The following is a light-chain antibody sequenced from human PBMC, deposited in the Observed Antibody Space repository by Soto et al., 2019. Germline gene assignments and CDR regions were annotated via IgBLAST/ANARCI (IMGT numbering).Light chain of an antibody. CDR2: DVS. J-gene: IGLJ1*01. CDR1: NSDVGAYNF. Sequence: QSALAQPASVSGSPGQSITISCTGGNSDVGAYNFVSWYQQHPGKAPKLIICDVSNRPSGVSTRFSGSKSGNTASLTISGLQAEDEADYYCSSYRTGSTLVFGTGTKVTVL. V-gene: IGLV2-14*03. CDR3: SSYRTGSTLV.